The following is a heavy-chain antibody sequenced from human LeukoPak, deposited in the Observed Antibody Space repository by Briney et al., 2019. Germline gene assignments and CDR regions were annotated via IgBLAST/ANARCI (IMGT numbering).Heavy chain of an antibody. Sequence: PGGSLRLSCAASGFTFSTFGMSWARQAPGKGLEWVSAIIASGANTFYADSVKGRFTVSRDNSKHTLYLQMNSLRAEDTAVYYCARYCIDTNCGRYHCYGMDVWGHGNTVTVSS. V-gene: IGHV3-23*01. CDR3: ARYCIDTNCGRYHCYGMDV. D-gene: IGHD2-2*01. CDR2: IIASGANT. J-gene: IGHJ6*02. CDR1: GFTFSTFG.